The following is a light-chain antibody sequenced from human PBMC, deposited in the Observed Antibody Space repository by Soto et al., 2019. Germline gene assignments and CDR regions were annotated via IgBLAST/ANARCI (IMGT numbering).Light chain of an antibody. CDR1: SSDVGGYNY. V-gene: IGLV2-8*01. Sequence: QSALTQPPSASGSPGQSVTISCTGTSSDVGGYNYVSWYQQHPGKAPKVMIYEVSKRPSGVPDRFSGSKSGNTASLTVSGLQAGDEADYYCTSYAGSNNWVFGGGTKLTVL. CDR3: TSYAGSNNWV. CDR2: EVS. J-gene: IGLJ3*02.